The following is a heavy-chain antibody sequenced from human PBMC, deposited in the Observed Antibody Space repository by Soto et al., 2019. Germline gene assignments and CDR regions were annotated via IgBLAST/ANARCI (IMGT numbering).Heavy chain of an antibody. CDR2: IYPNSGNA. CDR1: GYTFNSYD. J-gene: IGHJ6*03. CDR3: ARGARYQLPTKGNYHYYYMDV. Sequence: ASVKVSGKASGYTFNSYDINWVRQAAGQGLEWMGRIYPNSGNADYAQNFQGRIAMTRDTSISTAYMELSSLTSEDTAVYYCARGARYQLPTKGNYHYYYMDVWGRGTTVTVSS. V-gene: IGHV1-8*01. D-gene: IGHD2-2*01.